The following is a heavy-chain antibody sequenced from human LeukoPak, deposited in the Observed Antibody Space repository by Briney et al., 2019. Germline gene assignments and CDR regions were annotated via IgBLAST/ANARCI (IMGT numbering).Heavy chain of an antibody. CDR3: ARRDMGDSYDSRGQSSFDY. CDR2: IYPGDSDT. J-gene: IGHJ4*02. V-gene: IGHV5-51*01. D-gene: IGHD3-22*01. CDR1: GYSFTSYW. Sequence: PGESLKISCKGSGYSFTSYWIGWVRQMPGKGLEWMGIIYPGDSDTRYSPSFQGQVTISADKSINTAYLQWSSLKASDTAMYYCARRDMGDSYDSRGQSSFDYWGQGTLVTVSS.